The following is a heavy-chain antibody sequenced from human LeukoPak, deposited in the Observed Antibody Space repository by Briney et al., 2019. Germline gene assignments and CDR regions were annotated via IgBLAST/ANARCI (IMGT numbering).Heavy chain of an antibody. CDR3: ASLTRQGYCSGGSYYGYYYYYMDV. D-gene: IGHD2-15*01. V-gene: IGHV4-34*01. Sequence: SETLSLTCAVYGGSFSGYYWSWIRQPPGKGLEWIGEINHSGSTNYNPSLKSRVTISVDTSKNQFSLKLSSVTAADTAVYYCASLTRQGYCSGGSYYGYYYYYMDVWGKGTTVTVSS. CDR1: GGSFSGYY. J-gene: IGHJ6*03. CDR2: INHSGST.